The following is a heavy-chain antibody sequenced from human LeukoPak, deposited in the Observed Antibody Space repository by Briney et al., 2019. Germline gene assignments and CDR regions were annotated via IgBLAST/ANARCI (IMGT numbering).Heavy chain of an antibody. CDR1: GFSLSRYC. J-gene: IGHJ4*02. CDR3: ARGSTYYDNSRQVPFDY. Sequence: GGSLTLSCLASGFSLSRYCISWVRPAAGRGLEWGGYVSGIISTIYYANSMKGPLSLSRDKGKNTLYLQVDSVRATRTAVYYRARGSTYYDNSRQVPFDYWGQGTLVTVCS. D-gene: IGHD3-22*01. CDR2: VSGIISTI. V-gene: IGHV3-48*01.